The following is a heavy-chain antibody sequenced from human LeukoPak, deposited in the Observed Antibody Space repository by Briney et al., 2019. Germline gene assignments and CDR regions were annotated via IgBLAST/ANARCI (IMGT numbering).Heavy chain of an antibody. D-gene: IGHD6-19*01. CDR1: GYTFTGYY. CDR2: INPNSGGT. J-gene: IGHJ5*02. V-gene: IGHV1-2*02. Sequence: ASVKVSCKASGYTFTGYYMHWVRQAPGQGLEWMGWINPNSGGTNYAQKFQGRVTMTRDTSISTAYMELSRLRSDDMAVYYCARQAGGSGCCNWFDPWGQGTLVTVSS. CDR3: ARQAGGSGCCNWFDP.